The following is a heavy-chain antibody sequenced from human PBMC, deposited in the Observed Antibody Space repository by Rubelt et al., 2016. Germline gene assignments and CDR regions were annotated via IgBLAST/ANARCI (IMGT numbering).Heavy chain of an antibody. CDR2: INHSGST. CDR3: ARGVSTSWTFWFDP. Sequence: QVQLQQWGAGLLKPSETLSLTCAVYGGSFSGYYWSWIRQPPGKGLEWIGEINHSGSTNYNPSLKSRVTISVDTSKNQFSRRLTSVTAADTAVYYCARGVSTSWTFWFDPWGQGTLVTVSS. J-gene: IGHJ5*02. V-gene: IGHV4-34*02. D-gene: IGHD3/OR15-3a*01. CDR1: GGSFSGYY.